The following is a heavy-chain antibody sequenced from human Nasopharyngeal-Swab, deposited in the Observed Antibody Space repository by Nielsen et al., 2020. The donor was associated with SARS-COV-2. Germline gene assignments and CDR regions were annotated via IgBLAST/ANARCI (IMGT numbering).Heavy chain of an antibody. D-gene: IGHD3-10*01. CDR2: IIPIFGTA. V-gene: IGHV1-69*01. CDR3: ARAGITMVRGGQDYYFDY. Sequence: WVRQAPGQGLEWMGGIIPIFGTANYAQKLQGRVTITADESTSTAYMELSSLRSEDTAVYYCARAGITMVRGGQDYYFDYWGQGTLVTVSS. J-gene: IGHJ4*02.